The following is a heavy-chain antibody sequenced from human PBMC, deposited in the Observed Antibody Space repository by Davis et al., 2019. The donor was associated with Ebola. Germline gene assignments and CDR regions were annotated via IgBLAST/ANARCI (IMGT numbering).Heavy chain of an antibody. CDR1: GFTFSNYA. D-gene: IGHD3-3*01. J-gene: IGHJ4*02. Sequence: GSLRLSCATSGFTFSNYAMSWVRQAPGKGLEWIGSIYHSGSTYYNPSLKSRVTISVDTSKNQFSLKLSSVTAADTAVYYCARLFGIVPWYYFDSWGQGTLVTISS. CDR2: IYHSGST. CDR3: ARLFGIVPWYYFDS. V-gene: IGHV4-38-2*01.